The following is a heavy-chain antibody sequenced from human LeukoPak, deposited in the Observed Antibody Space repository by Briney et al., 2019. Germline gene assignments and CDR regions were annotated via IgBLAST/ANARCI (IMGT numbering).Heavy chain of an antibody. V-gene: IGHV3-74*01. CDR1: GFTLSNYW. CDR3: ARGNYYGMDV. Sequence: PGGSLRLSCAASGFTLSNYWMHWVRQAPGKGLVWVSRINSDGSTTSYADSVKGRFTISRDNAKNTLYLQMNSLRAEDTAVYYCARGNYYGMDVWGQGTTVTVSS. J-gene: IGHJ6*02. CDR2: INSDGSTT.